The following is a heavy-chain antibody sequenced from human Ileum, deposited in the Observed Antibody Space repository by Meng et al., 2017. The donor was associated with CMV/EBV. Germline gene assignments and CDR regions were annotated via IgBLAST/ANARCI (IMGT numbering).Heavy chain of an antibody. CDR2: IDYNAST. D-gene: IGHD3-16*02. Sequence: LRLHQPGQGRAKPSKPLSLPCSASGCSSENSSYYWGWIRQDPGKGLEWIGKIDYNASTYYNPTLKSRVTISLDTSETQFSLKLSSVTAADTAVYYCASVRFWGNYRYYFDYWGQGTLVTVFS. CDR3: ASVRFWGNYRYYFDY. J-gene: IGHJ4*02. CDR1: GCSSENSSYY. V-gene: IGHV4-39*07.